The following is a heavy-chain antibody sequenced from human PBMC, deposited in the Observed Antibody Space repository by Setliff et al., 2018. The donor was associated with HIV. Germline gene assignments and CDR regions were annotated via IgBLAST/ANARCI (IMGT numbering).Heavy chain of an antibody. D-gene: IGHD3-3*01. CDR1: GGSVSSSGNY. Sequence: PSETLSLTCSVSGGSVSSSGNYWSWIRQSAEKGLEWIGHIYTSGSNNYNPSLKSRVTISLDTSNQQFSLKLTSVTAADTAKYYCASIAYNFWSGRPPFDYWGQGTLVTVSS. J-gene: IGHJ4*02. V-gene: IGHV4-61*09. CDR3: ASIAYNFWSGRPPFDY. CDR2: IYTSGSN.